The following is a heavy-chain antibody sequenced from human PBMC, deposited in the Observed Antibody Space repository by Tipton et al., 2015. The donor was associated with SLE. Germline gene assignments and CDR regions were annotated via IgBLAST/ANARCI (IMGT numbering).Heavy chain of an antibody. CDR3: AREREYYDSSGYLEGYFDY. CDR2: IYYSGST. Sequence: LRLSCTVSGGSISSYYWSWIRQPPGKGLEWIGYIYYSGSTNYNPSLKSRVTISVDTSKNQFSLKLSSVTAADTAVYYCAREREYYDSSGYLEGYFDYWGQGTLVTASS. CDR1: GGSISSYY. J-gene: IGHJ4*02. V-gene: IGHV4-59*01. D-gene: IGHD3-22*01.